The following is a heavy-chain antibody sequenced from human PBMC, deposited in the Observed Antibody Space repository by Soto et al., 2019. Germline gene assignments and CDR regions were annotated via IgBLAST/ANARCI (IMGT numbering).Heavy chain of an antibody. Sequence: ASVKISCKASGYSFTDYHIHWVRQAPGQGLEWLGRINPKSGGTSTAQKFQGWVTMTTDTSIGTASMELTRLTSDDTAIYYCARGDSTDCSNGVCSFFYNHDMDVWGQGTTVTVSS. V-gene: IGHV1-2*04. CDR1: GYSFTDYH. CDR3: ARGDSTDCSNGVCSFFYNHDMDV. D-gene: IGHD2-8*01. J-gene: IGHJ6*02. CDR2: INPKSGGT.